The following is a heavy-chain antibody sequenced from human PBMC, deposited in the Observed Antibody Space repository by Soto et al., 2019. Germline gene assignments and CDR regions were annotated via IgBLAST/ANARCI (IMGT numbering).Heavy chain of an antibody. CDR1: GDTFTSYY. CDR2: INPSGVST. CDR3: ARGYLIAAAGPGWFDP. Sequence: GASVKVSCKASGDTFTSYYMHWVRQAPGQGLEWMGIINPSGVSTSYAEKVQGRVNMTRDTSTSTVYMELRSLRSQDTAVYYCARGYLIAAAGPGWFDPWGPGTLVTVSS. V-gene: IGHV1-46*01. J-gene: IGHJ5*02. D-gene: IGHD6-13*01.